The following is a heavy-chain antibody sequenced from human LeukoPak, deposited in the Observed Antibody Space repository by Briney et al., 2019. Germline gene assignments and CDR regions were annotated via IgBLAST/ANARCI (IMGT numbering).Heavy chain of an antibody. D-gene: IGHD6-13*01. V-gene: IGHV4-39*07. CDR1: GGSISSSSYY. CDR3: ARTSIPAAASFDY. Sequence: SETLSLTCTVSGGSISSSSYYWGWIRQPPGKGLEWIGSIYYSGSTYYNPSLKSRVTISVDTSKNQFSLKLSSVTAADTAVYYCARTSIPAAASFDYWGQGTLVTVSS. CDR2: IYYSGST. J-gene: IGHJ4*02.